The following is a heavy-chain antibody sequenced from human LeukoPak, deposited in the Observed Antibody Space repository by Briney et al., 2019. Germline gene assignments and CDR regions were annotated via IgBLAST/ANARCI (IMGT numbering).Heavy chain of an antibody. D-gene: IGHD5-12*01. J-gene: IGHJ4*02. CDR2: IIPIFGTA. V-gene: IGHV1-69*01. Sequence: SVKVSCKASGGTFSSYAISWVRQAPGQGLEWMGGIIPIFGTANYAQKFQGRVTITADESTSTAYMELNSLRSEDTAVYYCARWHSGYDPTPFDYWGQGTLVTVSS. CDR1: GGTFSSYA. CDR3: ARWHSGYDPTPFDY.